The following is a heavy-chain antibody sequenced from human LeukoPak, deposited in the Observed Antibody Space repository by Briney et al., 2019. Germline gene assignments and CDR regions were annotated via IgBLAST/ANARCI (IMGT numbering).Heavy chain of an antibody. CDR1: GFTFSDYY. Sequence: GRSLRLSCAASGFTFSDYYMSWVRQAPGKGLEWVSAISDTGNTYHADSVKGRFTISRDSSKNTLFLQMNRLRPEDEAVYYCAKAPVTTCRGAFCYPFDYWGLGTLVTVSS. CDR3: AKAPVTTCRGAFCYPFDY. CDR2: ISDTGNT. J-gene: IGHJ4*02. D-gene: IGHD2-15*01. V-gene: IGHV3-23*01.